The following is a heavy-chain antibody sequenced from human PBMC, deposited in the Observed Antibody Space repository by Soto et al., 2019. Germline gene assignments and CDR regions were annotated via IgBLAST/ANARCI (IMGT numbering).Heavy chain of an antibody. Sequence: QVQLQESGPGLVKPSQTLSLTCTVSGVSISSGDYYWSWIRQPPGKGLEWIGYIYYSGLTYYNPSLRSRVTFSIDRPKNQFSLKLSSMTAADTAVYYCAAVFCNGGGCSIVDFWGQGTLVTVSS. CDR2: IYYSGLT. V-gene: IGHV4-30-4*01. CDR3: AAVFCNGGGCSIVDF. J-gene: IGHJ4*02. D-gene: IGHD2-15*01. CDR1: GVSISSGDYY.